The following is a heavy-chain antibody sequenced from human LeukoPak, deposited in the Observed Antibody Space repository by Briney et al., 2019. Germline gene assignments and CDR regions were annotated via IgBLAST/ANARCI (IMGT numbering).Heavy chain of an antibody. CDR3: IVLAVTGTLGFDY. D-gene: IGHD6-19*01. CDR1: GFTFSTYS. CDR2: ISGSSNTI. Sequence: PGGSLRLSCAASGFTFSTYSLNWVRQAPGKGLEWVSYISGSSNTIYYADSVKGRFTISRDNAKNSLYLQMNNLRAEDTAVYYCIVLAVTGTLGFDYWGQGTLVTVSS. J-gene: IGHJ4*02. V-gene: IGHV3-48*01.